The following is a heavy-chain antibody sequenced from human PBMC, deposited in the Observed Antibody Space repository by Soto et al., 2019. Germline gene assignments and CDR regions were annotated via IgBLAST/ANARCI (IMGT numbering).Heavy chain of an antibody. Sequence: GGSLRLSCAASGFTFSSYEMNWVRQAPGKGLEWVSYISSSGSTIYYADSVKGRFTISRDNAKNSPYLQMNRLRAEDTAVYYCARDYXILTGYYMTYYYYGMDVWGPGTTVTVSS. CDR3: ARDYXILTGYYMTYYYYGMDV. CDR1: GFTFSSYE. V-gene: IGHV3-48*03. CDR2: ISSSGSTI. J-gene: IGHJ6*02. D-gene: IGHD3-9*01.